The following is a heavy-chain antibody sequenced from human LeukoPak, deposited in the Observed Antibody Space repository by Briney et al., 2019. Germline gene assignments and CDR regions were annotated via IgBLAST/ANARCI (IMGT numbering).Heavy chain of an antibody. CDR1: GYTLTELS. D-gene: IGHD6-19*01. CDR3: ATVEKQWLDPFFDY. Sequence: ASVKVSCKVSGYTLTELSMHWARQAPGKGLEWMGGFDPEDGETIYAQKFQGRVTMTEDTSTDTAYMELSSLRSEDTAVYYCATVEKQWLDPFFDYWGQGTLVTVSS. J-gene: IGHJ4*02. CDR2: FDPEDGET. V-gene: IGHV1-24*01.